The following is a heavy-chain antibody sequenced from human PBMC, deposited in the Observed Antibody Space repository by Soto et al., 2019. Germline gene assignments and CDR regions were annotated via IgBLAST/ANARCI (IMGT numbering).Heavy chain of an antibody. J-gene: IGHJ4*02. CDR3: ARVSYDILTGPGRHYYFDY. CDR1: GGSISSYY. CDR2: IYYSGST. V-gene: IGHV4-59*01. Sequence: PSETLSLTCTVSGGSISSYYWSWIRQPPGEGLEWIGYIYYSGSTNYNPSLKSRVTISVDTSKNQFSLKLSSVTAADTAVYYCARVSYDILTGPGRHYYFDYWGQGTLVTVS. D-gene: IGHD3-9*01.